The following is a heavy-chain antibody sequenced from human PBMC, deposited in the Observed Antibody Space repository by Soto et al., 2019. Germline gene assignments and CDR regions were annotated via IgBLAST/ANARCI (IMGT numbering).Heavy chain of an antibody. D-gene: IGHD6-13*01. V-gene: IGHV3-73*02. Sequence: EVQLVESGGGLVQPGGSLKLSCAASGFTFSGSAMHWVRQASGKGLVWVGRIRSKANSYATAYAASVKGRFTISRDDSKNTAYLQMNSLKTEDTAVYYCTSEQQLVPQANDYWGQGTLVTVSS. J-gene: IGHJ4*02. CDR3: TSEQQLVPQANDY. CDR1: GFTFSGSA. CDR2: IRSKANSYAT.